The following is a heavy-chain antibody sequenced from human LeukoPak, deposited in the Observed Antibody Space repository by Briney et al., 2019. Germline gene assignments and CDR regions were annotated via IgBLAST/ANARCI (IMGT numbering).Heavy chain of an antibody. J-gene: IGHJ4*02. D-gene: IGHD3-22*01. Sequence: PSETLSLTCTVSGGSISSRDYYWGWIRQPPGKGLEWIGSIYYSGGTYYNPSLRSRVTMFVDTSKNQFSLKLGSVTAADTAVYYCARHHYDSSGYTYYFDYWGQGTPVTVSS. V-gene: IGHV4-39*01. CDR1: GGSISSRDYY. CDR3: ARHHYDSSGYTYYFDY. CDR2: IYYSGGT.